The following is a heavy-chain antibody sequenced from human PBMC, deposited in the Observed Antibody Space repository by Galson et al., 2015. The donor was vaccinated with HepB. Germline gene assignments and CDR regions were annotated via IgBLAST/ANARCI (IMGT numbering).Heavy chain of an antibody. D-gene: IGHD6-6*01. CDR3: AKANVAYSSSSAGFDY. V-gene: IGHV3-30*18. CDR1: GFTFSRYA. Sequence: SLRLSCAASGFTFSRYAIHWVRQAPGKGLEWVAIISYDGSNKNYGDSVKGRFTISRDNSRNTLYVQMNSLRAEDTAVYYCAKANVAYSSSSAGFDYWGQRAVDAVSS. CDR2: ISYDGSNK. J-gene: IGHJ4*02.